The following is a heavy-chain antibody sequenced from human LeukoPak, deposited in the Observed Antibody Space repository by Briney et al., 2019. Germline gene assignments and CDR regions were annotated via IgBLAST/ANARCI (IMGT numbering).Heavy chain of an antibody. V-gene: IGHV1-18*01. J-gene: IGHJ6*03. CDR3: TSGPFGSSGWLGSMDV. Sequence: ASEKVPHKDSGYTLPRYGISGVRQAPGHAREWRGWISACNGNTNYAQKLPRRDTMTTATSTSTAYRELRSLRSDDTAAYCCTSGPFGSSGWLGSMDVWGKGTTVTVSS. CDR2: ISACNGNT. D-gene: IGHD6-19*01. CDR1: GYTLPRYG.